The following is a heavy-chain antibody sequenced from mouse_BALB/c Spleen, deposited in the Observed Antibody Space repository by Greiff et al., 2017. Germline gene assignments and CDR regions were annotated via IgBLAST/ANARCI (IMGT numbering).Heavy chain of an antibody. CDR3: ARGGKGWFAY. J-gene: IGHJ3*01. CDR1: GFTFSDYY. V-gene: IGHV5-4*02. D-gene: IGHD1-3*01. CDR2: ISDGGSYT. Sequence: EVQVVESGGGLVKPGGSLKLSCAASGFTFSDYYMYWVRQTPEKRLEWVATISDGGSYTYYPDSVKGRFTISRDNAKNNLYLQMSSLKSEDTAMYYCARGGKGWFAYWGQGTLVTVSA.